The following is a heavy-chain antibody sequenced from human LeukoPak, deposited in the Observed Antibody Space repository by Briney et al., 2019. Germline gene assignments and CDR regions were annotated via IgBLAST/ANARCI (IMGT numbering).Heavy chain of an antibody. Sequence: PSETLSLTCSVSGGSMSCYYWSWIRQPPGKGLEWIGYIYYRGSTNYNPSLESRVTISVDTSKNQFSLKLSSVTAADSAVYFCARVQLEYSYGLFVYWGQRSLVAVSS. CDR2: IYYRGST. CDR1: GGSMSCYY. CDR3: ARVQLEYSYGLFVY. D-gene: IGHD5-18*01. J-gene: IGHJ4*02. V-gene: IGHV4-59*01.